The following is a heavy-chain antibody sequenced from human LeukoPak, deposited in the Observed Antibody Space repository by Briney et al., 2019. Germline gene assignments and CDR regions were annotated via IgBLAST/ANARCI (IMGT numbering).Heavy chain of an antibody. V-gene: IGHV3-74*01. D-gene: IGHD1-1*01. J-gene: IGHJ4*02. CDR3: ARDMHYNSADY. Sequence: GGSLGLSCSASGFIFSNHWMHWVRQAQGKGLMWVSRISNDGLTTTYADSVKGRFTISRDNAKNTVYMHINSLRAEDSAVYFCARDMHYNSADYWGQETLVIVSS. CDR2: ISNDGLTT. CDR1: GFIFSNHW.